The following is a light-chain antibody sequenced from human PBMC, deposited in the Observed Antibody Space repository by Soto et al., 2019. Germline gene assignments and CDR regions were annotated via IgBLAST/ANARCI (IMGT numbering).Light chain of an antibody. Sequence: QSALTQPPSVSAAPGQKVTISCSGSSSNIGNNFVSWYQQLPGTAPKLLIYDINKRPSGIPDRFSGSKSGTSATLGITGLQTGDEADYYSGTWDSSLFGGGTKVTVL. CDR3: GTWDSSL. V-gene: IGLV1-51*01. J-gene: IGLJ2*01. CDR1: SSNIGNNF. CDR2: DIN.